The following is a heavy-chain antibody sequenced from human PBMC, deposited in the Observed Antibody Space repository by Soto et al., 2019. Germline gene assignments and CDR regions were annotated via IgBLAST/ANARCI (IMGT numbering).Heavy chain of an antibody. V-gene: IGHV3-7*01. CDR3: VKAWYNDVWGYYFDY. Sequence: EVQLVESGGGLVQPGGSLRLSCAASGFTFSSYWMTWVRQAPGKGLEWVANIKEDGSGKYYVYSVKGRFTISSDNTKNSLYLQLNSLRAEDTATYYCVKAWYNDVWGYYFDYWGQGTLVTVSS. D-gene: IGHD3-10*02. CDR2: IKEDGSGK. CDR1: GFTFSSYW. J-gene: IGHJ4*02.